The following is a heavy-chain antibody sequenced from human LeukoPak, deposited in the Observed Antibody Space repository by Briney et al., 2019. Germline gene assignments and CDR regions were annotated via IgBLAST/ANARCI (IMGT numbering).Heavy chain of an antibody. Sequence: GRTLRLSCEASGFTFSNYDMHWVRQAPGKGLEWVAVISYDGSNRYYADSVNGRFTISRDNSKNTLYLQMNSLGAEDTAVYYCANIPEEVVAATGTGHFDYWGQGTLVTVSS. CDR2: ISYDGSNR. J-gene: IGHJ4*02. D-gene: IGHD2-15*01. CDR1: GFTFSNYD. CDR3: ANIPEEVVAATGTGHFDY. V-gene: IGHV3-30*18.